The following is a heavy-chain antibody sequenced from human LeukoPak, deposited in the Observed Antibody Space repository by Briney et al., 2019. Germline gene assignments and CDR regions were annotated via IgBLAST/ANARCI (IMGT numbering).Heavy chain of an antibody. CDR3: ARAYGSGSYSSPNFDY. CDR2: ITSRGNTI. V-gene: IGHV3-48*03. Sequence: GGSLRPSCAASGFTFYSYDMNWVRQAPGKGLEWISYITSRGNTIYYADSVKGRFTISRDNAKNSLYLQMNSLRAEDTAVYYCARAYGSGSYSSPNFDYWGQGTLVTVSS. D-gene: IGHD3-10*01. J-gene: IGHJ4*02. CDR1: GFTFYSYD.